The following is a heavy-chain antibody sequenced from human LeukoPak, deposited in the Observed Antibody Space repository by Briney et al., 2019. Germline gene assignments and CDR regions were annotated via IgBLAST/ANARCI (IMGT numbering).Heavy chain of an antibody. Sequence: GESLKISWKGFGYSFTSYWIGWVRQMPGKGLEWKGIIYPGYSYTRYSPSFQGQGTLSADKSISNASLQWSSLKASDSAMYYCATNTMFRGIHAFDIWGQGTMVTVSS. V-gene: IGHV5-51*03. J-gene: IGHJ3*02. CDR3: ATNTMFRGIHAFDI. CDR2: IYPGYSYT. D-gene: IGHD3-10*01. CDR1: GYSFTSYW.